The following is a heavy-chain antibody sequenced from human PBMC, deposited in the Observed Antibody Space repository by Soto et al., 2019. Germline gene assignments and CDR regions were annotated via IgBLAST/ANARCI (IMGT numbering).Heavy chain of an antibody. Sequence: GESLKISCNGSGYSFTSYWIGWVRQMPGKGLEWMGIIYPGDSDTRYSPSFQGQVTISADKSISTAYLQWSSLKASDTAMYYCARRSAAAGTSGTFDYWGPGTLVTVYS. J-gene: IGHJ4*02. CDR1: GYSFTSYW. CDR3: ARRSAAAGTSGTFDY. CDR2: IYPGDSDT. D-gene: IGHD6-13*01. V-gene: IGHV5-51*01.